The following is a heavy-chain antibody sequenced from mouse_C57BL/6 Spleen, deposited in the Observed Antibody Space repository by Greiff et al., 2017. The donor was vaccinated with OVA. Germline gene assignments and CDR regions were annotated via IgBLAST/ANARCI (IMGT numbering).Heavy chain of an antibody. D-gene: IGHD2-3*01. CDR2: IYPGNSDT. Sequence: VQLQQSGTVLARPGASVKMSCKTSGYTFTSYWMHWVKQRPGQGLEWIGAIYPGNSDTSYNQKFKGKAKLTAVTSASTAYMELSSLTNEDSAVYYCTNGDGYPHWYFDVWGTGTTVTVSS. CDR3: TNGDGYPHWYFDV. CDR1: GYTFTSYW. V-gene: IGHV1-5*01. J-gene: IGHJ1*03.